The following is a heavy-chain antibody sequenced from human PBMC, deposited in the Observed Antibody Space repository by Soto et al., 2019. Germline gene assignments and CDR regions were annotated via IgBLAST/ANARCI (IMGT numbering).Heavy chain of an antibody. CDR1: GGSFSGYY. D-gene: IGHD6-6*01. Sequence: SETLSLTCAVYGGSFSGYYWSWIRQPPGKGLEWIGEINHSGSTNYNPSLKSRVTISVDTSKNQFSLKLSSVTAADTAVYYCARLRIAARPVSYYYYGMDVWGQGTTVTVSS. CDR2: INHSGST. J-gene: IGHJ6*02. CDR3: ARLRIAARPVSYYYYGMDV. V-gene: IGHV4-34*01.